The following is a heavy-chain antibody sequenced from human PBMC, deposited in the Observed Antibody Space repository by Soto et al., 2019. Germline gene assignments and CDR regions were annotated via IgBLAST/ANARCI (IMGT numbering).Heavy chain of an antibody. CDR1: GGSVGSGSYY. J-gene: IGHJ4*02. D-gene: IGHD3-22*01. Sequence: SETLSLTGTVSGGSVGSGSYYWSWIRQPPGKGLEWLGYIYYSGSTDYNPSLKSRFNISVDTSKNQLSLKLSSVTAADTAVYYCARIKKAYYYDSSGYYDYWGQGTLVTVSS. CDR2: IYYSGST. CDR3: ARIKKAYYYDSSGYYDY. V-gene: IGHV4-61*01.